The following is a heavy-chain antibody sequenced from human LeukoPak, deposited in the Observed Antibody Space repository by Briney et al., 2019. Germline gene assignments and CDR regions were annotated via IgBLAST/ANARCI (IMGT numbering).Heavy chain of an antibody. V-gene: IGHV3-30-3*01. CDR1: GFTFSSYA. D-gene: IGHD3-22*01. J-gene: IGHJ4*02. CDR2: ISYDGSNK. CDR3: ARDPSSGYYLYFDY. Sequence: SGGSLRLSCAASGFTFSSYAMHWVRQAPGKGLEWVAVISYDGSNKYYADSVKGRFTISRDNSKNTLYLQMNSLIPDDTAVYYCARDPSSGYYLYFDYWGQGTLVSVSS.